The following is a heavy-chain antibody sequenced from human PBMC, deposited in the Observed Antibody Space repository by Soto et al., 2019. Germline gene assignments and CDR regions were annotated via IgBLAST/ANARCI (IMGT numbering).Heavy chain of an antibody. V-gene: IGHV4-59*01. CDR1: GGSISSYY. J-gene: IGHJ6*03. Sequence: SETLSLTCTVSGGSISSYYWSWIRQPPGKGLEWIGYIYYSGSTNYNPSLKSRVTISVDTSKNQFSLKLSSVTAADTAVYYCARTRPTVTKIYYYYYYMDVWGKGTTVTVSS. CDR2: IYYSGST. CDR3: ARTRPTVTKIYYYYYYMDV. D-gene: IGHD4-17*01.